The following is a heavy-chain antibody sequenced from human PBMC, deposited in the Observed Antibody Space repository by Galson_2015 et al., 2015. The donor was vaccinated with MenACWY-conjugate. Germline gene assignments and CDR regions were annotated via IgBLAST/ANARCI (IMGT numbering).Heavy chain of an antibody. J-gene: IGHJ3*01. CDR3: AHRRHWGLREKPDAVDV. CDR2: IYWDDEK. CDR1: GFSLRTTKMG. D-gene: IGHD7-27*01. V-gene: IGHV2-5*02. Sequence: PALVKPTQTLTLTCTFSGFSLRTTKMGVGWIRQPPGKALEWLALIYWDDEKHYNPSLKSRLTITKDTSKNQVVLTLTNMDPVDTGTYYCAHRRHWGLREKPDAVDVWGQGTGVTVS.